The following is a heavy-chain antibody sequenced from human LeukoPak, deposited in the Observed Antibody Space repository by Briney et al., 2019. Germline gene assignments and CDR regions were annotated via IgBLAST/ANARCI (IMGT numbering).Heavy chain of an antibody. CDR1: GGSISSDLYY. J-gene: IGHJ4*02. Sequence: SQTLCLTCTVSGGSISSDLYYWSWIRQPAGKGLEWIGRIYSSGTTNYNPSLKSRVTISIERSKNQVSLNLSSVTAPDTAVYYCARHAWVGRTGFDYWGRGSMVTVSS. D-gene: IGHD2-8*02. CDR3: ARHAWVGRTGFDY. CDR2: IYSSGTT. V-gene: IGHV4-61*02.